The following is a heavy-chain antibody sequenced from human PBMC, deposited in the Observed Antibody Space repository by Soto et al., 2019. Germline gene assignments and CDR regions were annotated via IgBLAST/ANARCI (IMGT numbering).Heavy chain of an antibody. Sequence: VQLVESGGGLVQPGGSLRLSCAASGFTFNNFWMYWVRQTPEKGLVWVSGINRDGTTTIYADSVKGRFTISRDNAKTTLYLKMNSLTVEDTAIYYCVRDIRWGQGTLVTVSS. CDR3: VRDIR. CDR1: GFTFNNFW. V-gene: IGHV3-74*01. CDR2: INRDGTTT. J-gene: IGHJ4*02.